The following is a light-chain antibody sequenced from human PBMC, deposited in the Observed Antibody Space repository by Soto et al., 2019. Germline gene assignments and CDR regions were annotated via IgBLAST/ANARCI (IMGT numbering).Light chain of an antibody. V-gene: IGKV1-39*01. CDR1: QGISTY. J-gene: IGKJ5*01. Sequence: DMQMTQSPSSLSASVGDRVTITCRASQGISTYLNWYQQKPGKAPKLLIYAASSLQSGVPSRFSGSGSGTDFTLTINSLQPEDFATYYCQQAYSFPITFGQGTRLEIK. CDR3: QQAYSFPIT. CDR2: AAS.